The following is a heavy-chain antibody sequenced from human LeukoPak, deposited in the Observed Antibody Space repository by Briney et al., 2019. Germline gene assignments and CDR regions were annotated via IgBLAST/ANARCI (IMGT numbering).Heavy chain of an antibody. CDR2: IYPGDSDT. V-gene: IGHV5-51*01. CDR1: GYSFTSYW. CDR3: ARLSGSGSYPDYYGMDV. J-gene: IGHJ6*02. Sequence: GESLKISCKGSGYSFTSYWIGWVRPMPGKGLEWMGIIYPGDSDTRYSPSFQGQVTISADKSISTAYLQWSSLKASDTAMYYCARLSGSGSYPDYYGMDVWGQGTTVTVSS. D-gene: IGHD3-10*01.